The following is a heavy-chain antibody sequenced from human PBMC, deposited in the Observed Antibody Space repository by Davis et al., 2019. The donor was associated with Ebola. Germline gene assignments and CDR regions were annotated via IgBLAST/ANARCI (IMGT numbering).Heavy chain of an antibody. CDR3: TTPGGQDSGYDVFDI. Sequence: AASVKVSCKASGGTLRSYAISWVRQAPGQGLEWMGGIIPLIHTTKYAQKFQGRVTITADESTTTVYMDLSSLRSEDTALYYCTTPGGQDSGYDVFDIWGQGTMVTVSS. D-gene: IGHD5-12*01. J-gene: IGHJ3*02. CDR1: GGTLRSYA. V-gene: IGHV1-69*13. CDR2: IIPLIHTT.